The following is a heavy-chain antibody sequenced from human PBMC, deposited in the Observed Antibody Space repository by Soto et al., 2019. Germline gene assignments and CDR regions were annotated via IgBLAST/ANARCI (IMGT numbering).Heavy chain of an antibody. D-gene: IGHD2-15*01. CDR1: GFTFSSYG. CDR2: ISYDGSNK. V-gene: IGHV3-30*03. J-gene: IGHJ3*02. Sequence: GSLRLSCAASGFTFSSYGMHWVRQAPGKGLEWVAVISYDGSNKYYADSVKGRFTISRDNSKNTLYLQMNSLRAEDTTVYYCARDQGGSFYAFDIWGQGTMVTVSS. CDR3: ARDQGGSFYAFDI.